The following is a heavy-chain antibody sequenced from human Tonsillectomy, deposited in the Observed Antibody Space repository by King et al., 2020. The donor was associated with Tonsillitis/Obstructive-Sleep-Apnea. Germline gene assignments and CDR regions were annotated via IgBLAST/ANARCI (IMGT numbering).Heavy chain of an antibody. CDR2: IKEDGSEE. CDR1: GFTFSTYW. D-gene: IGHD1-1*01. V-gene: IGHV3-7*01. CDR3: AREESGFGS. J-gene: IGHJ4*02. Sequence: VQLVESGGGLVQPGGSLRLSCAASGFTFSTYWMSWVRQAPGKGLEWVTNIKEDGSEEYYVDSVKGRFTISRDNAKNSLYLQMDSLTAEDTAVYYCAREESGFGSWGLGTLVIVSS.